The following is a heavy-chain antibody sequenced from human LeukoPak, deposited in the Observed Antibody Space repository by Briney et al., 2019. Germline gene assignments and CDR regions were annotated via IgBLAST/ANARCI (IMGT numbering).Heavy chain of an antibody. CDR2: IIPIFGTA. D-gene: IGHD3-9*01. J-gene: IGHJ4*02. V-gene: IGHV1-69*13. Sequence: SVKVSCKASGGTFSSYAISWVRQAPGQGLEWMGGIIPIFGTANCAQKFQGRVTITADESTSTAYMELSSLRSEDTAVYYCAREARLRYFDWLLSYWGQGTLVTVSS. CDR3: AREARLRYFDWLLSY. CDR1: GGTFSSYA.